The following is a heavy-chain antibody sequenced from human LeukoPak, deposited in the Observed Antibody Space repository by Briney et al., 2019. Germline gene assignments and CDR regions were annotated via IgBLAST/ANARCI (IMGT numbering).Heavy chain of an antibody. Sequence: GGSLRLSCAASGFTFSTYSMNWVRQAPGKGLEWVSCIGRRASYIYYADSMKGRFTISRDNAKNSLYLEMNSLRAEDAALYYCARDGPRSVSSSSYFDYWGQGTLVTVSS. D-gene: IGHD6-13*01. J-gene: IGHJ4*02. CDR1: GFTFSTYS. CDR2: IGRRASYI. CDR3: ARDGPRSVSSSSYFDY. V-gene: IGHV3-21*01.